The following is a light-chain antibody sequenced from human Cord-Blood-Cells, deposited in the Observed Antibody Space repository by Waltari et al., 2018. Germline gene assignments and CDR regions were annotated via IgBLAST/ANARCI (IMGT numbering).Light chain of an antibody. CDR2: DVS. CDR3: SSYTSSSTVV. CDR1: SSVVGGYNY. Sequence: QSALTQPASVSGSRGQSITISCSGTSSVVGGYNYVSWYQQHPGKAPKLMIYDVSNRPSGVSNRFSGSKSGNTASLTISGLQAEDEADYYCSSYTSSSTVVFVGGTKLTVL. V-gene: IGLV2-14*01. J-gene: IGLJ2*01.